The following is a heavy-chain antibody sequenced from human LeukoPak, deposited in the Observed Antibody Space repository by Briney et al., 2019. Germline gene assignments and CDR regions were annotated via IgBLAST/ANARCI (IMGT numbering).Heavy chain of an antibody. CDR2: IYPGDSDT. J-gene: IGHJ4*02. CDR1: GYTFSTYW. D-gene: IGHD6-19*01. V-gene: IGHV5-51*01. CDR3: ARHRYSSGWYDFDY. Sequence: GESLKISCKGSGYTFSTYWIGWVRQMPGKGLEWMGIIYPGDSDTRYSPSFQGQVTISADKSISTAYLQWSSLKASDTAMYYCARHRYSSGWYDFDYWGQGTLVTVSS.